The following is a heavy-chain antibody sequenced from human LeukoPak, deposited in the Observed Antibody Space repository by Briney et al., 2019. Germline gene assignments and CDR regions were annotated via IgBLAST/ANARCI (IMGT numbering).Heavy chain of an antibody. J-gene: IGHJ3*02. Sequence: GRSLRLSCAASGFTFSSYAMHWVRQAPGKGLEWVAVISYDGSNKYYADSVKGRFTISRDNSKNTLYLQMNSLRAEDTAVYYCARDQHYADAFDIWGQGAMVTVSS. CDR3: ARDQHYADAFDI. V-gene: IGHV3-30*14. CDR1: GFTFSSYA. CDR2: ISYDGSNK. D-gene: IGHD4-17*01.